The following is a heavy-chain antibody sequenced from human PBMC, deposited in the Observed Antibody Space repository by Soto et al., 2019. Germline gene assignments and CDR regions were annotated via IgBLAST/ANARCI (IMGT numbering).Heavy chain of an antibody. CDR1: GFTFSSYG. CDR3: AKVGYGSGSYLDY. J-gene: IGHJ4*02. CDR2: ISYDGSNK. Sequence: PGGSLRLSCAASGFTFSSYGMHWVRQAPGKGLEWVAVISYDGSNKYYADSVKDRFTISRDNSKNTLYLQMNSLRAEDTAVYYCAKVGYGSGSYLDYWGQGTLVTVSS. D-gene: IGHD3-10*01. V-gene: IGHV3-30*18.